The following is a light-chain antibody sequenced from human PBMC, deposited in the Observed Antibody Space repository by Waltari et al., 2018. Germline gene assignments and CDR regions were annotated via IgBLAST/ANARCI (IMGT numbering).Light chain of an antibody. CDR1: QSVSSN. Sequence: EIVMTQSPATLSVSQGERATLSCRASQSVSSNLAWYQQKPGQAPRLLFYGASTRATGIPARFSGSGSGTEFTLTISSMQSEDFAVYYCQQYNNWPPYTFGQGTKLEIK. CDR3: QQYNNWPPYT. V-gene: IGKV3-15*01. J-gene: IGKJ2*01. CDR2: GAS.